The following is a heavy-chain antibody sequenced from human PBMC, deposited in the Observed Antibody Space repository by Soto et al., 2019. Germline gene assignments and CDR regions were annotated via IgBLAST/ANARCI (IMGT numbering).Heavy chain of an antibody. CDR1: GYTFTSYG. Sequence: QVQLVQSGAEVKKPGASVKVSCKASGYTFTSYGISWVRQAPGQGLEWMGWISAYNGNTNYAQKLQGRVTMTTDTSSSTAYMALRSLRSDDTAVYFCARDTMVRGFITSVGIHYYYYGMDVWGQGTTVTVSS. J-gene: IGHJ6*02. V-gene: IGHV1-18*01. CDR2: ISAYNGNT. D-gene: IGHD3-10*01. CDR3: ARDTMVRGFITSVGIHYYYYGMDV.